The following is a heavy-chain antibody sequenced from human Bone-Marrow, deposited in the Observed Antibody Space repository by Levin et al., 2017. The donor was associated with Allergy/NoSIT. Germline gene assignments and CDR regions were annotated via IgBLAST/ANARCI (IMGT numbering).Heavy chain of an antibody. CDR2: IYHSGST. CDR1: GGSISSGGYS. CDR3: ARTPVGDYGMDV. J-gene: IGHJ6*02. Sequence: LSLTCAVSGGSISSGGYSWSWIRQPPGKGLEWIGYIYHSGSTYYNPSLKSRVTISVDRSKNQFSLKLSSVTAADTAVYYCARTPVGDYGMDVWGQGTTVTVSS. V-gene: IGHV4-30-2*01.